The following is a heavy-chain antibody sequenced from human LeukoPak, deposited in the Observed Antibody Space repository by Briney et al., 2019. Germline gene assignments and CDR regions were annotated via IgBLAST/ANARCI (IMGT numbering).Heavy chain of an antibody. V-gene: IGHV3-48*03. CDR1: GXTFSSFQ. CDR3: ARAFDY. CDR2: ISGSGSTI. J-gene: IGHJ4*02. Sequence: PGGSLRLSCAASGXTFSSFQMNWVRQAPGKGLEWVSYISGSGSTIYYADSVKGRFTISRDNAKNSLYLQMNGLTAGDTAVYYCARAFDYWGQGTLATVSS.